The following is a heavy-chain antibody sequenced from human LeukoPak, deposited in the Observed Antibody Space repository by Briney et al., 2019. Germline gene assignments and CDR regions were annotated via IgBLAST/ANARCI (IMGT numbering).Heavy chain of an antibody. D-gene: IGHD6-13*01. Sequence: PSETLSLTCTVSGGSISSYYWSWIRQPPGKGLEWIGYIYYSGSTNYNPSLKSRVTISVDTSKNQFSLKLSSVTAADTAVYYCARAGAAAYLDYWGQGTLVTVSS. CDR2: IYYSGST. CDR3: ARAGAAAYLDY. V-gene: IGHV4-59*01. J-gene: IGHJ4*02. CDR1: GGSISSYY.